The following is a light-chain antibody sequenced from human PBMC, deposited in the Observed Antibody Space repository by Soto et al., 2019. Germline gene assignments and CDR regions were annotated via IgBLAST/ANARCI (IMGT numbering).Light chain of an antibody. CDR1: QSVTNT. Sequence: IVMTQSPATLSVSPGERVTISFRASQSVTNTLAWYQHKPGQAPRLLIYDASTRATGIPDRFNGRGSGTEFTLIISSLEPEDFAVYYCQQRSNWPTFDQGTKVDIK. J-gene: IGKJ1*01. CDR3: QQRSNWPT. CDR2: DAS. V-gene: IGKV3-11*01.